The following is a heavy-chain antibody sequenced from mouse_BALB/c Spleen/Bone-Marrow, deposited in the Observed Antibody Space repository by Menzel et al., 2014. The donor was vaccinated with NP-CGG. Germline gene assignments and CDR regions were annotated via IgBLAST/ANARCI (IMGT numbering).Heavy chain of an antibody. D-gene: IGHD4-1*02. CDR2: INNGGTYT. V-gene: IGHV5-6*01. J-gene: IGHJ3*01. Sequence: EVQGVESGGDLVEPGGSLKLSCAASGFTFSSYGMSWVRQTPDKRLEWVATINNGGTYTYYPDSVKGRFTISRDNAKNTLYLQMSSLKSEDTAMYYCALNWDSAYWGQGTLVTVSA. CDR1: GFTFSSYG. CDR3: ALNWDSAY.